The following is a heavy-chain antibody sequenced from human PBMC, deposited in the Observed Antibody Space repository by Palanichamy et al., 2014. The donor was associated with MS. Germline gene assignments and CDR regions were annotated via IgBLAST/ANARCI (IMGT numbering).Heavy chain of an antibody. Sequence: EVQLVESGGGLIQPGGSLRLSCAASGFTVSSNYMSWVRQTPGKGLEWVSVIFSGGRTYYADSVKGRFTISRDDFKNTLFLQMNSLRAEDTAVYYCARGGCGGSSCPDLYYYYYYVDVWGKGTMVTVSS. V-gene: IGHV3-53*01. CDR1: GFTVSSNY. CDR2: IFSGGRT. J-gene: IGHJ6*03. CDR3: ARGGCGGSSCPDLYYYYYYVDV. D-gene: IGHD2-15*01.